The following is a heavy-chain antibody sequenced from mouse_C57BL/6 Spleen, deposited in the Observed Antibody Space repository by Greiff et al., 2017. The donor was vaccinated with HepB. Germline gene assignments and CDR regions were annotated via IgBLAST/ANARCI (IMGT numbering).Heavy chain of an antibody. CDR1: GYTFTSYW. CDR3: ARCNDYEDYFDY. V-gene: IGHV1-55*01. J-gene: IGHJ2*01. D-gene: IGHD2-4*01. CDR2: IYPGSGST. Sequence: QVQLKQSGAELVKPGASVKMSCKASGYTFTSYWITWVKQRPGQGLEWIGDIYPGSGSTNYNEKFKSKATLTVDTSSSTAYMQLSSLTSEDSAVYYCARCNDYEDYFDYWGQGTTLTVSS.